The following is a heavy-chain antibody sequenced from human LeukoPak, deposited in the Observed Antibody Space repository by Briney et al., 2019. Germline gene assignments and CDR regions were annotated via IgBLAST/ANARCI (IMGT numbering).Heavy chain of an antibody. CDR2: IKEDGGEK. CDR3: TRGGAASPGVY. D-gene: IGHD2-8*01. V-gene: IGHV3-7*01. J-gene: IGHJ4*02. CDR1: GFTFCSYW. Sequence: PGGSLRLSCAGSGFTFCSYWMSWVRQAPGKGLEWVANIKEDGGEKYSVDSVKGRFTISRDNAKNSLYLEMSSLRADDTAIYYCTRGGAASPGVYWGQGTLVTVSS.